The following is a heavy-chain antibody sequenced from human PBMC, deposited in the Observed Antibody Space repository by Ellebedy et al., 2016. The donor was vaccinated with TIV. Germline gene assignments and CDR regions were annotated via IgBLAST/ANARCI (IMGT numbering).Heavy chain of an antibody. V-gene: IGHV4-59*12. D-gene: IGHD6-6*01. CDR3: ARDTSGDSSSSDY. CDR2: IYYSGST. Sequence: SETLSLTCTVSGASISTYYWSWIRQPPGKGLEWIGSIYYSGSTYYNPSLKSRVTISVDTSKNQFSLKLSSVTAADTAVYYCARDTSGDSSSSDYWGQGTLVTVSS. J-gene: IGHJ4*02. CDR1: GASISTYY.